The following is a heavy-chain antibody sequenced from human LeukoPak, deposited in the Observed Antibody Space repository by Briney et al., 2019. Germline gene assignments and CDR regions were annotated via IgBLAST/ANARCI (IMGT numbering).Heavy chain of an antibody. V-gene: IGHV4-61*01. J-gene: IGHJ4*02. CDR3: AREVSSGWSLRGYYFDY. Sequence: PSETLSLTCTVSGGSVSSGSYYWSWIRQPPGKGLGWMGYIYYSGSTNYNPSLKSRVTISVDTSKNQFSLKLSSVTAADTAVYYCAREVSSGWSLRGYYFDYWGQGTLVTVSS. CDR2: IYYSGST. D-gene: IGHD6-19*01. CDR1: GGSVSSGSYY.